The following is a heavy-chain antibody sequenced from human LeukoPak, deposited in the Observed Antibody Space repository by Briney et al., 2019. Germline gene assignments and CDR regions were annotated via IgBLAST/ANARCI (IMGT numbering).Heavy chain of an antibody. CDR1: GFTFSSYD. V-gene: IGHV3-23*01. CDR3: AKDLSRAVAADWFDP. Sequence: GGSLRPSCAASGFTFSSYDMSWVRQAPGKGLEWVSSISDSGGSTYYADSVKGRFTISRDNSKNTLYLQMTNLRAADTAVYYCAKDLSRAVAADWFDPWDQGSLVTVSS. CDR2: ISDSGGST. D-gene: IGHD6-19*01. J-gene: IGHJ5*02.